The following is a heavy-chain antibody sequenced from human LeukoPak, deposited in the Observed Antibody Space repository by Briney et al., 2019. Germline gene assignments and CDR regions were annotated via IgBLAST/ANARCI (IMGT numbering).Heavy chain of an antibody. CDR1: GGTFSSYA. V-gene: IGHV1-69*05. CDR2: IIPIFGTA. J-gene: IGHJ4*02. Sequence: SVKVSCKASGGTFSSYAISGVRQAPGQGLEGMGGIIPIFGTANYAQKFQGRVTITTDESASTAYMELSSLRSEDTAVYYCARDRGYYYDSSGYYYSDWGQGTLVTVSS. D-gene: IGHD3-22*01. CDR3: ARDRGYYYDSSGYYYSD.